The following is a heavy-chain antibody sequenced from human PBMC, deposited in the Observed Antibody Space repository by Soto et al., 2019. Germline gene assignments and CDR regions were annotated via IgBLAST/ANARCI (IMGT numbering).Heavy chain of an antibody. D-gene: IGHD3-16*01. CDR1: GYTFNSYG. V-gene: IGHV1-18*01. Sequence: QVQLVQSGAEVKKPGASVKVSCKASGYTFNSYGISWVRQAPGQGLEWRGWINAYNGNTKYAKKVQGRVIMTTDTSTSTAYMELRSPRSDDTAVYYCARDPALGGPFDYWGQGTLVTVSS. CDR3: ARDPALGGPFDY. CDR2: INAYNGNT. J-gene: IGHJ4*02.